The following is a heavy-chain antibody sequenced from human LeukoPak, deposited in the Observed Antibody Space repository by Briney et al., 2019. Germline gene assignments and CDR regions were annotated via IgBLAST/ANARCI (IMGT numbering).Heavy chain of an antibody. V-gene: IGHV4-59*01. CDR2: IYYSGST. D-gene: IGHD3-22*01. CDR1: GGSFSGYY. CDR3: ARGLIRDYYDSSGYRRWFDP. J-gene: IGHJ5*02. Sequence: SETLSLTCAVSGGSFSGYYWSWIRQPPGKGLEWIGYIYYSGSTNYNPSLKSRVTISVDTSKNQFSLKLSSVTAADTAVYYCARGLIRDYYDSSGYRRWFDPWGQGTLVTVSS.